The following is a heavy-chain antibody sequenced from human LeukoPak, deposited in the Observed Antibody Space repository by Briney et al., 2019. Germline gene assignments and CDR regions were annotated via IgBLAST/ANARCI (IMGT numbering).Heavy chain of an antibody. Sequence: SETLSLTCAVYGGSFSPYYWSWIRQPPGKGLEWIGEINHSGSTNYNPSLKSRVTISVDTSKNQFSLRLSSVTAADTAVYYCARGTTMIVVVITSRAPRYFDLWGRGTLVTVSS. V-gene: IGHV4-34*01. CDR1: GGSFSPYY. D-gene: IGHD3-22*01. CDR2: INHSGST. J-gene: IGHJ2*01. CDR3: ARGTTMIVVVITSRAPRYFDL.